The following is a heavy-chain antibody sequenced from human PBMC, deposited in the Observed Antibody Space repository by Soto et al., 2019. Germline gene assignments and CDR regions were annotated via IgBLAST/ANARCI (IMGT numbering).Heavy chain of an antibody. Sequence: LRLSCVVSGFTFSSYNMNWVRQAPGKGLEWVTYISGSGSTIYYADSVKGRFTISRDNVKNSLYLQMNSLRDEDTAVYYCARSKYIDYWGQGTLVTVSS. V-gene: IGHV3-48*02. J-gene: IGHJ4*02. CDR2: ISGSGSTI. CDR3: ARSKYIDY. CDR1: GFTFSSYN. D-gene: IGHD4-4*01.